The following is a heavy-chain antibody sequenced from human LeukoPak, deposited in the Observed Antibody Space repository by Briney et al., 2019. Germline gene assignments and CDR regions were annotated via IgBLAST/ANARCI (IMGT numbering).Heavy chain of an antibody. CDR1: GFTFSSYS. Sequence: GGSLRLSCAASGFTFSSYSMNWVRQAPGKGLEWVSSISTSSSYIYYADSVKGRFTISRDNSKNTLYLQMNSLRAEDTAVYYCAKDGYSSSRGSFDYWGQGTLVTVSS. D-gene: IGHD6-13*01. J-gene: IGHJ4*02. CDR2: ISTSSSYI. V-gene: IGHV3-21*04. CDR3: AKDGYSSSRGSFDY.